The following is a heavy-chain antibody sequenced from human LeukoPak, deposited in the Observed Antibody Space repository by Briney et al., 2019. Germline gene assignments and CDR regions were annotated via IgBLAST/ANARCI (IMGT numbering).Heavy chain of an antibody. CDR3: ARGLSALDWFDP. J-gene: IGHJ5*02. V-gene: IGHV4-30-2*01. CDR2: IYHSGST. Sequence: WVRQMPGKGLEWMGIIYHSGSTYYNPSLKSRVTISVDRSKNQFFLKLSSVTAADTAVYYCARGLSALDWFDPWGQGTLVTVSS.